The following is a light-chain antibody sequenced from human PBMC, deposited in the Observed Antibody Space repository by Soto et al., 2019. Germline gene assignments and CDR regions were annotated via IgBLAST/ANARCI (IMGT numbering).Light chain of an antibody. CDR1: QNVGTF. J-gene: IGKJ5*01. Sequence: EVLLTQSPATLSLSPGEKATLSCRASQNVGTFLAWYQLTPGQAPRLLIYGASSRATGIPDRFNGSGSGTDFTLTISRLEPEDFAVYYCQQYGSSITFGQGTRLEI. CDR3: QQYGSSIT. CDR2: GAS. V-gene: IGKV3-20*01.